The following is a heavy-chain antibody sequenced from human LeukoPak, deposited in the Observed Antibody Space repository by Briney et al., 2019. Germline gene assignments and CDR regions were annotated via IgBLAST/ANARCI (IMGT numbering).Heavy chain of an antibody. CDR2: ISDGGTT. J-gene: IGHJ4*02. CDR1: GFSVSNNY. Sequence: GGSLRLSCAASGFSVSNNYMSWVRQAPGKGLEWVSVISDGGTTYYTDSVKGRFTISRDDSKNTLYLQMSGLKADDTAMYYCARDAGRSGCAHWGQGTLVTVSS. CDR3: ARDAGRSGCAH. V-gene: IGHV3-53*01. D-gene: IGHD3-3*01.